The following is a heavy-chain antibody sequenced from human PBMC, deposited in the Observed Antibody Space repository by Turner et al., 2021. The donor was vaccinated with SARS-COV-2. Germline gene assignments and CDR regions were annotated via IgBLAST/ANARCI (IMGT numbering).Heavy chain of an antibody. CDR2: VDSGGTT. CDR1: GDSIAGSAYY. CDR3: VRLSLVYGDYAEY. D-gene: IGHD4-17*01. Sequence: QLQLQESGPRLVKPSATLALTCTVPGDSIAGSAYYWGWIRQSPAKGLEWIGTVDSGGTTYYKPSLKRRITLSVDTSTNHFYLNLYSVTAADTAVYYCVRLSLVYGDYAEYWGQGALVTVSS. J-gene: IGHJ4*02. V-gene: IGHV4-39*02.